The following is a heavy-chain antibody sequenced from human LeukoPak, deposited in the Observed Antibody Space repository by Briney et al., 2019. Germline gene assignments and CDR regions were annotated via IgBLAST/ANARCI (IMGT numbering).Heavy chain of an antibody. CDR3: ARSGDCSGGTCFTGD. V-gene: IGHV6-1*01. J-gene: IGHJ4*02. CDR1: GDSVSSNSAA. D-gene: IGHD2-15*01. Sequence: SQTLSLTCAISGDSVSSNSAAWHWIRQSPSRGLEWLVRTYYRSKWYNDYAESVKSRIIIKPETSKHQFSLQLNSVTPEGTAVYYCARSGDCSGGTCFTGDWGQGTLVTVAS. CDR2: TYYRSKWYN.